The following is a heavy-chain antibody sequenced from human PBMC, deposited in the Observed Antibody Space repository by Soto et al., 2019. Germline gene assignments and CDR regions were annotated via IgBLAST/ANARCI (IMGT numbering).Heavy chain of an antibody. J-gene: IGHJ6*02. CDR1: GYSFTSYW. D-gene: IGHD1-7*01. V-gene: IGHV5-51*01. CDR2: IYPGDSDT. CDR3: ARVVSGNTSNYYYGMDV. Sequence: GESLKISCKGSGYSFTSYWIGWVRQMPGKGLEWMGIIYPGDSDTRYSPSFQGQVTISADKSISTAYLQWSSLKASDTAMYYCARVVSGNTSNYYYGMDVWGQGTMVTVSS.